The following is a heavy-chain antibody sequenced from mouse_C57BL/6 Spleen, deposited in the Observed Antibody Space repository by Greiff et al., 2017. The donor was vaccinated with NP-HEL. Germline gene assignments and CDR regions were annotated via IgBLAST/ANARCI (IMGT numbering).Heavy chain of an antibody. CDR3: ARLTGNY. CDR2: ISSGGSYT. J-gene: IGHJ4*01. D-gene: IGHD4-1*01. Sequence: VQLKESGGDLVKPGGSLKLSCAASGFTFSSYGMSWVRQTPDKRLEWVATISSGGSYTYYPDSVKGRFTISRDNAKNTLYLQMSSLKSEDTAMYYCARLTGNYWGQGTSVTVSS. CDR1: GFTFSSYG. V-gene: IGHV5-6*01.